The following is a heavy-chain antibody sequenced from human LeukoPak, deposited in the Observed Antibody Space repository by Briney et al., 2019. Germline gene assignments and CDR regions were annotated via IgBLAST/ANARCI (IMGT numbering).Heavy chain of an antibody. CDR2: IIPIFGTT. J-gene: IGHJ4*02. Sequence: SVKVSCKAPGGTFSSYAISWVRQAPGQGLEWMGGIIPIFGTTTYAQKFQDRVTIIADESTSTAYMELSSLRSEDSAVYYCARSPGSSWYFDYWGQGTLVTVSS. V-gene: IGHV1-69*13. CDR3: ARSPGSSWYFDY. CDR1: GGTFSSYA. D-gene: IGHD6-13*01.